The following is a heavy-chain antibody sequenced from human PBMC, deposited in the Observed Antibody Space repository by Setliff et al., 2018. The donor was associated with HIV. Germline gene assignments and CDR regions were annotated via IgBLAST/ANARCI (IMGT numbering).Heavy chain of an antibody. CDR2: INLDGSGT. CDR3: VRDSARPGGITPP. CDR1: GFTFINYY. Sequence: SLRLSCAASGFTFINYYMAWVRQRPGKGLEWVANINLDGSGTHYVDSAKGRFTISRDNAKNSLYLRLNSLRVDDTAVYYCVRDSARPGGITPPWGQGTLVTVSS. J-gene: IGHJ5*02. V-gene: IGHV3-7*03. D-gene: IGHD3-16*01.